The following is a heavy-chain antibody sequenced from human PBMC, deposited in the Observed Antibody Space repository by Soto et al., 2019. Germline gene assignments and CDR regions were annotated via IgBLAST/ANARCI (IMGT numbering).Heavy chain of an antibody. J-gene: IGHJ4*02. CDR1: GFTFSSYA. V-gene: IGHV3-23*01. Sequence: HPGGSLRLSCAASGFTFSSYAMSWVRQAPGKGLEWVSAISGSGGSTYYADSVKGRFTISRDNSKNTLYLQMNSLRAEDTAVYYFAKFTPSAGYSSSWYPPYFDYWGQGTLVTVSS. CDR2: ISGSGGST. CDR3: AKFTPSAGYSSSWYPPYFDY. D-gene: IGHD6-13*01.